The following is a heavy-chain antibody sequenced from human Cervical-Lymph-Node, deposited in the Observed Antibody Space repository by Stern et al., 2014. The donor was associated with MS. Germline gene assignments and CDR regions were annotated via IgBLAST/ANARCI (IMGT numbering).Heavy chain of an antibody. Sequence: VQLVESGPGLVKPSETLSLTCAVSGGSISSRYWGWIRQPPGKGLEWIGLISHSGDTKYNPSLKSRVPISLDTSKTQFPLKVTSVTAADTAVYYCARLSTAVDFWGQGTLVTVSS. CDR2: ISHSGDT. J-gene: IGHJ4*02. CDR1: GGSISSRY. V-gene: IGHV4-59*08. CDR3: ARLSTAVDF.